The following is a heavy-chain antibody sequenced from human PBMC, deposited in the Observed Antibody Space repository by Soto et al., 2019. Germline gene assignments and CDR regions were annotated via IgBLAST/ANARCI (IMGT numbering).Heavy chain of an antibody. CDR2: IYYSGST. V-gene: IGHV4-61*01. D-gene: IGHD4-17*01. J-gene: IGHJ4*02. CDR1: GGSVSSGSYY. CDR3: ARDEDGDYEKTL. Sequence: SETQSLTCTVSGGSVSSGSYYWSWIRQPPGQGLEWIGYIYYSGSTNYNPSLMSRVTISVDTSKNQFSLKLSSVTDADTAVYYCARDEDGDYEKTLWGQGTLVTVSS.